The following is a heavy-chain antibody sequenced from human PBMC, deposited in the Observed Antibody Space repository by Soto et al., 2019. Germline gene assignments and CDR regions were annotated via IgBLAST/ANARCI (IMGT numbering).Heavy chain of an antibody. V-gene: IGHV1-18*01. J-gene: IGHJ6*02. CDR3: AREGPAPYYYYGMDV. CDR1: GYSFTTYG. CDR2: ISAYNGNT. Sequence: QVQLVQSGGEVKKPEASVKVSCKTSGYSFTTYGISWVRQAPGQGLEWMGWISAYNGNTNYAQKLQGRVTMTTDTSTSTAYMKLRSLRSDDTAVYYCAREGPAPYYYYGMDVWGQGSTVTVSS.